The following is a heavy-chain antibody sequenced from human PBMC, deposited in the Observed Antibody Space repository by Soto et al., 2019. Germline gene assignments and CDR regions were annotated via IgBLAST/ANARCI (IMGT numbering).Heavy chain of an antibody. CDR2: IWYDGSKK. CDR3: ARDDVYYDGSGRNDHYGMDV. J-gene: IGHJ6*02. D-gene: IGHD3-10*01. CDR1: GFNFNGHG. Sequence: QVQLVESGGGVVQPGRSLRLSCAATGFNFNGHGMHWVSQAPGKGLEGVSFIWYDGSKKYYADSLKGRFTISRDNSRNTLYLEMNSLRVEDTAVYYCARDDVYYDGSGRNDHYGMDVWGQGTTVTVSS. V-gene: IGHV3-33*01.